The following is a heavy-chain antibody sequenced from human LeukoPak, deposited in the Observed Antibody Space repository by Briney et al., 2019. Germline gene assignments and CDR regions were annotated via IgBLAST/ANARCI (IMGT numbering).Heavy chain of an antibody. CDR3: AKGTAAVDY. CDR1: GFTFSTSA. Sequence: GGSLRLSCAASGFTFSTSAMTWVRQAPGKGLEWVSSISGSGGGTYYADSVKGRFIISSDNSKNTLYLQMNGLRADDTAVYYCAKGTAAVDYWGQGTLVTVSS. J-gene: IGHJ4*02. D-gene: IGHD6-13*01. V-gene: IGHV3-23*01. CDR2: ISGSGGGT.